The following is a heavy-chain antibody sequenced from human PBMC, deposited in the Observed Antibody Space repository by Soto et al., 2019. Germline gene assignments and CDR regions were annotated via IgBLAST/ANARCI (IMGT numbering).Heavy chain of an antibody. CDR3: ARVPIDTYMIYWSDP. Sequence: SETLSLTCSVSGGSVSSDSWTWIRQPPGKGLEWVGHIYFSGRTNYIPSLESRVTISLDTSKNQFSLKLTSVTAADTAVYYCARVPIDTYMIYWSDPWGQGTLVTVSS. D-gene: IGHD3-16*01. J-gene: IGHJ5*02. CDR2: IYFSGRT. CDR1: GGSVSSDS. V-gene: IGHV4-59*02.